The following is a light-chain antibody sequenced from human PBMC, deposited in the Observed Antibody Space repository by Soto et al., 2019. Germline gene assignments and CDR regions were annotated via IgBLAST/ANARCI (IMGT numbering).Light chain of an antibody. Sequence: QSALTQPASVSGSPGQSITISCTGTSSDVGGYNYVPWYQQHPGTAPKLMIYDVSNRPSGVSNRFSGSKSGNTASLTISGLQAEDEADYYCSSYTSSSTYVFGTGTKLTVL. CDR1: SSDVGGYNY. V-gene: IGLV2-14*01. CDR2: DVS. J-gene: IGLJ1*01. CDR3: SSYTSSSTYV.